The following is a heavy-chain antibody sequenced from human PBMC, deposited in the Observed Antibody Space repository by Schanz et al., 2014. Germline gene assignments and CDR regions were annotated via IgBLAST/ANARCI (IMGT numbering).Heavy chain of an antibody. CDR2: ISGSGGST. V-gene: IGHV3-23*04. D-gene: IGHD6-13*01. Sequence: EVQLVESGGDLVQPGGSLRLSCAASGFTFSSYAMSWVRQAPGKGLEWVSAISGSGGSTYYADSVKGRFTISRDNAKRSLFLQMNSLRVEDTAVYFCVSQTGSPNYWGQGTLVTVSS. CDR1: GFTFSSYA. J-gene: IGHJ4*02. CDR3: VSQTGSPNY.